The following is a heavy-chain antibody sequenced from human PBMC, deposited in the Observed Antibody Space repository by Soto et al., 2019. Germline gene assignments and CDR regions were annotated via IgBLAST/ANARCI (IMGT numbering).Heavy chain of an antibody. CDR2: VSWDGKAE. CDR3: VKEARVKAAHHFDY. D-gene: IGHD1-26*01. V-gene: IGHV3-30*18. Sequence: QVQLVESGGGVVQPGESLRLSCAASGFIFSNYGMQWFRQAPGKGLEWVAVVSWDGKAEYYADSVKRRFTISRDNSGDTLSLQMNSLRPDDTAVYYCVKEARVKAAHHFDYWGQGTLVTVSS. J-gene: IGHJ4*02. CDR1: GFIFSNYG.